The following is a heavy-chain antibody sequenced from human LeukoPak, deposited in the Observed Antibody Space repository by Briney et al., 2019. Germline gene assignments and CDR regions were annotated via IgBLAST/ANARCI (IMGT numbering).Heavy chain of an antibody. V-gene: IGHV1-18*01. CDR3: AREYGYYDSSGYYSDY. D-gene: IGHD3-22*01. J-gene: IGHJ4*02. CDR1: GYTFTSYG. CDR2: ISAYNGNT. Sequence: GASVKVSCKASGYTFTSYGVSWVRRAPGQGLEWMAWISAYNGNTNDAQTIQGSVTMATATSTSTAYKGLRSLRADDTAVYYWAREYGYYDSSGYYSDYWGQGTLVTVSS.